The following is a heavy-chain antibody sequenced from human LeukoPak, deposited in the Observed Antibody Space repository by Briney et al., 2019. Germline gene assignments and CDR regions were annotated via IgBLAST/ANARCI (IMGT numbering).Heavy chain of an antibody. CDR3: ARYSGSYPHDAFEI. J-gene: IGHJ3*02. CDR2: IYTSGST. CDR1: GGSISSYY. V-gene: IGHV4-4*07. Sequence: SETLSLTCTVSGGSISSYYWSWIRQPAGKGLEWIGRIYTSGSTNYNPSLKSRVTISVDTSKNQFSLKLRSVTAADTAVYYCARYSGSYPHDAFEIWGQGTTVTVSS. D-gene: IGHD1-26*01.